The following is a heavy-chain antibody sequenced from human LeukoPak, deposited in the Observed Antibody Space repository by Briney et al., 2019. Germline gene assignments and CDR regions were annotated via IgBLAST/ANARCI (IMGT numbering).Heavy chain of an antibody. Sequence: PGGSLRLSCAASGFSDSSNLMSWVRQAPGKGLEWASVIYSGGTTYYAESVKRRFPISRDNSNNTLSLQTNNLRAEDTAVYYCARDGYGNNYMDVWGKGTTVTVSS. CDR2: IYSGGTT. J-gene: IGHJ6*03. V-gene: IGHV3-53*01. CDR1: GFSDSSNL. CDR3: ARDGYGNNYMDV. D-gene: IGHD1/OR15-1a*01.